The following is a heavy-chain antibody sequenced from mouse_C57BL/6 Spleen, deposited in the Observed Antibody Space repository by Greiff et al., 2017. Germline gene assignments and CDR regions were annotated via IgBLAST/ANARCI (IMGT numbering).Heavy chain of an antibody. V-gene: IGHV14-1*01. D-gene: IGHD1-1*01. CDR3: TTKDMKAIRDYYGSSYEAMDY. J-gene: IGHJ4*01. Sequence: EVQLQESGAELVRPGASVKLSCTASGFNIKDYYMHWVKQRPEQGLEWIGRRDPEDGDTEYAPKFQGKATMTADTSSNTAYLQLSSLTSEDTAVYYCTTKDMKAIRDYYGSSYEAMDYWGQGTSVTVSS. CDR2: RDPEDGDT. CDR1: GFNIKDYY.